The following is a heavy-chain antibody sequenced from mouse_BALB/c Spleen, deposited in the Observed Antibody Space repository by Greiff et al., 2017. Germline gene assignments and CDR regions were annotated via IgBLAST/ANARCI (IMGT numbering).Heavy chain of an antibody. CDR1: GYSITSGYY. J-gene: IGHJ3*01. CDR2: ISYDGSN. CDR3: ASPPYYGSKEGFAY. Sequence: QLQQSGPGLVKPSQSLSLTCSVTGYSITSGYYWNWIRQFPGNKLEWMGYISYDGSNNYNPSLKNRISITRDTSKNQFFLKLNSVTTEDTATYYCASPPYYGSKEGFAYWGQGTLVTVSA. D-gene: IGHD1-1*01. V-gene: IGHV3-6*02.